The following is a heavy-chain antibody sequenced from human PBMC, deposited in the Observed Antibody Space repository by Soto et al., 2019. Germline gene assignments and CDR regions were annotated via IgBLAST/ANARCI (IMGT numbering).Heavy chain of an antibody. D-gene: IGHD3-10*01. CDR3: ARDYVGSGSYYKPSYYYYMDV. V-gene: IGHV4-59*01. J-gene: IGHJ6*03. Sequence: SETLSLTCTVSGGSISSYYWSWIRQPPGKGLEWIGYIYYSGSTNYNPSLKSRVTISVDTSKNQFSLKLSSVTAADTAVYYCARDYVGSGSYYKPSYYYYMDVWGKGTKVTVSS. CDR1: GGSISSYY. CDR2: IYYSGST.